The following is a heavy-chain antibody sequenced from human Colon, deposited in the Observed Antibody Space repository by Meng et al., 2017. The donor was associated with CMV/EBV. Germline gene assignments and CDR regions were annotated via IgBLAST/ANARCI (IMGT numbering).Heavy chain of an antibody. CDR1: GYSFTTVW. CDR2: IYPADSDT. D-gene: IGHD3-16*01. J-gene: IGHJ4*02. V-gene: IGHV5-51*01. CDR3: ARGGLAYFDS. Sequence: GGSLRLSCTASGYSFTTVWIAWVRQRPGKGLEWMGIIYPADSDTRYSPSFQGHVTISADKSISTAYLQWSSLKASDTAMYYCARGGLAYFDSWGQGMLVTVSS.